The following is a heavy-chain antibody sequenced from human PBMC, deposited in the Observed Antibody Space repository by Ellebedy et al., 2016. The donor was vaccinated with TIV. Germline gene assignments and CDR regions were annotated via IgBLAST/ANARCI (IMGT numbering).Heavy chain of an antibody. J-gene: IGHJ4*02. D-gene: IGHD3-3*01. CDR3: ARDQITIFGVVISGIFDY. Sequence: PGGSLRLSCAASGFTFSSYGMHWVRQAPGKGLEWVAVIWYDGSNKYYADSVKGRFTISRDNSKNTLYLQMNSLRAEDTAVYYCARDQITIFGVVISGIFDYWGQGTLVTVSS. CDR2: IWYDGSNK. V-gene: IGHV3-33*01. CDR1: GFTFSSYG.